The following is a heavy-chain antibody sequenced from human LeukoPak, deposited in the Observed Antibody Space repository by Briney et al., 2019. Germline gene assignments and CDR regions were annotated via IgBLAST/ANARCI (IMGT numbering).Heavy chain of an antibody. V-gene: IGHV3-30*18. CDR1: GFTFSSCG. J-gene: IGHJ4*02. D-gene: IGHD5-18*01. Sequence: GRSLRLSCAASGFTFSSCGMHWVRQAPGKGLEWVAVISYDGSNKYYADSVKGRFTISRDNSKNTLYLQMNSLRAEDTAVYYCAKDRGTDGYSYGFGDYWGQGTLVTVSS. CDR2: ISYDGSNK. CDR3: AKDRGTDGYSYGFGDY.